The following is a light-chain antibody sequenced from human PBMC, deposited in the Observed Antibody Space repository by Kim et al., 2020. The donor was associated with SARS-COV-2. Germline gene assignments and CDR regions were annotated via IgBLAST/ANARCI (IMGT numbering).Light chain of an antibody. Sequence: PGERVTLSCRASHSISNSLAWYQQKPGQSPRLLIHDASHGTTGLPARFTGSGSGTDFTLTISSLEPEDFAIYYCQQRNNWPPTFGQGTRLEI. CDR1: HSISNS. CDR3: QQRNNWPPT. J-gene: IGKJ5*01. V-gene: IGKV3-11*01. CDR2: DAS.